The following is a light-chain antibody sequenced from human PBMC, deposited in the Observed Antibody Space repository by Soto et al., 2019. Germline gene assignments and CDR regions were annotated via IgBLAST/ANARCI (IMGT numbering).Light chain of an antibody. CDR1: QSVLYSSYNKSY. J-gene: IGKJ1*01. CDR2: WAS. CDR3: QQYYITPWT. Sequence: DIVMTQSPDSLAVSLGERATINCKSSQSVLYSSYNKSYLAWYQQKPGQPPKLLIYWASTRESGVPDRFSGSGSGTDFTLTISSLQAEDVAVYYCQQYYITPWTFGQGTKVEIK. V-gene: IGKV4-1*01.